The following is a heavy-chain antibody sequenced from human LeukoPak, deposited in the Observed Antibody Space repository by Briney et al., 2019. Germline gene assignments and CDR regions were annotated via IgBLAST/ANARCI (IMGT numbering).Heavy chain of an antibody. Sequence: PGRSLRLSCAASGFTFDDYAMHWVRQAPGKGLEWVSGISWNSGSIGYADSVKGRFTISRDNAKNSLYLQMNSLRAEDTALYYCAKESYNGSGSLYGMDVWGQGTTVTVSS. D-gene: IGHD3-10*01. CDR3: AKESYNGSGSLYGMDV. CDR1: GFTFDDYA. V-gene: IGHV3-9*01. J-gene: IGHJ6*02. CDR2: ISWNSGSI.